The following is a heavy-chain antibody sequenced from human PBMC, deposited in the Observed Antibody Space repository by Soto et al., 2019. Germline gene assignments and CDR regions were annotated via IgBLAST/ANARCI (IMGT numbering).Heavy chain of an antibody. J-gene: IGHJ6*02. Sequence: GPLRLSCAASGFTVSTDWMYWVRQAPGKGLEWVSVIKSGGNTYYADSVEGRFTISRDNSKNTLYLQMNSLRGEDTAVYYCVRENYYYGMDVWGQGTTVTVSS. CDR3: VRENYYYGMDV. CDR1: GFTVSTDW. V-gene: IGHV3-66*01. CDR2: IKSGGNT.